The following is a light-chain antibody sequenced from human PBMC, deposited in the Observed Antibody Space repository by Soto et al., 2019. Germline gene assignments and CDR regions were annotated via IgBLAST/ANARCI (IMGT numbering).Light chain of an antibody. CDR2: AAS. CDR3: QQSYSSPRT. CDR1: QNILKY. Sequence: DIQMTQSPSSLSASVGDRVTITCRASQNILKYLNWYQQRAGKAPNILIYAASTLQGGVPSRFTGSGSGTDFTLTISGLQPEDIATYYCQQSYSSPRTFGQGTKV. J-gene: IGKJ1*01. V-gene: IGKV1-39*01.